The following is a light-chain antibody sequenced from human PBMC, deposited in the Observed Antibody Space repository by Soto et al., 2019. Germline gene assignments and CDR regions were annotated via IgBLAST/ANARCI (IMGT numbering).Light chain of an antibody. J-gene: IGKJ1*01. CDR3: QQYGSSPWT. CDR2: GAS. V-gene: IGKV3-20*01. Sequence: EIVLTQSPGTLSLSPGERVTLSCRASQSVSSTYLAGYQQKPAQAPRLLIYGASSRAAGIPDRFSGSGSGTDFTLTINRLEPDDFAVYYCQQYGSSPWTFGQGTKVEIK. CDR1: QSVSSTY.